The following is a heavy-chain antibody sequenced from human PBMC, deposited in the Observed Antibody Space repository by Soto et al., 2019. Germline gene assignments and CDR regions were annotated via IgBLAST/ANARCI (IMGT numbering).Heavy chain of an antibody. D-gene: IGHD6-13*01. CDR2: ISGSGGST. V-gene: IGHV3-23*01. J-gene: IGHJ4*02. CDR3: AKDQGSSWYEIDY. Sequence: EVQLLESGGGLVQPGGSLRLSCAASGFTFSNYAVTWVRKPPGKGWEWVSTISGSGGSTYYADSVKGRFTISRDNSKNTLYLQMNSLRAEDTAVYYCAKDQGSSWYEIDYWGQGTLVTVSS. CDR1: GFTFSNYA.